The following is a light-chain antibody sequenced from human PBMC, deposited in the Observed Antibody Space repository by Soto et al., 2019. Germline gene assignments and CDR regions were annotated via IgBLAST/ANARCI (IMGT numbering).Light chain of an antibody. CDR1: QSVLYRSNTKNY. CDR2: WAS. Sequence: DIVMTQSPDSLAVSLGERATINCKSSQSVLYRSNTKNYLAWYQQKPGQPPNLLIYWASTRESGVPDRFSGSRSGTDFTLTISSLQAEDVAVYYFQQYYSLPPTFGQGTKVEIK. CDR3: QQYYSLPPT. V-gene: IGKV4-1*01. J-gene: IGKJ1*01.